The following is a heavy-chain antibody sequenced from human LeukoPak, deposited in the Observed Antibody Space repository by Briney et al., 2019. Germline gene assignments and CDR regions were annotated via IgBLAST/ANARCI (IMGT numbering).Heavy chain of an antibody. CDR1: GGSFSGYY. J-gene: IGHJ3*02. Sequence: SETLSLTCAVYGGSFSGYYWSWIRQPPGKGLEWIGEINHSGSTNYNPSLKSRVTISVDTSKNQFSLKLSAVTAADTAVYYCARNGGGYSSGWYPRFAFDIWGQGTMVTVSS. D-gene: IGHD6-19*01. V-gene: IGHV4-34*01. CDR2: INHSGST. CDR3: ARNGGGYSSGWYPRFAFDI.